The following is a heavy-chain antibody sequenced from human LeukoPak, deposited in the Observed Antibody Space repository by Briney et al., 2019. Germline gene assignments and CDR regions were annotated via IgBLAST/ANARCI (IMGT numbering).Heavy chain of an antibody. CDR3: ARHGGDQWQRLDC. Sequence: RGSLRLSCSASGFTFSTYWMHWVRQAPGKGPVWVSRIHSDGISTIYADSVKGRFTMSRDNAKKTLYLQMNSLRAEETAVYYCARHGGDQWQRLDCWGGG. J-gene: IGHJ4*02. D-gene: IGHD5-12*01. CDR1: GFTFSTYW. V-gene: IGHV3-74*01. CDR2: IHSDGIST.